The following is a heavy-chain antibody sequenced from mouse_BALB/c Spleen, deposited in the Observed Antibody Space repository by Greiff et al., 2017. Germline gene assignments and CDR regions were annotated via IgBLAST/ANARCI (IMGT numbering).Heavy chain of an antibody. Sequence: EVLLVESGGGLVKPGGSLKLSCAASGFTFSSYAMSWVRQSPEKRLEWVAEISSGGSYTYYPDTVTGRFTISRDTAKNTLYLEMSSLRSEDTAMYYCEREDTTAHRGFAYWGQGTLVTVSA. CDR3: EREDTTAHRGFAY. CDR1: GFTFSSYA. V-gene: IGHV5-9-4*01. D-gene: IGHD1-2*01. CDR2: ISSGGSYT. J-gene: IGHJ3*01.